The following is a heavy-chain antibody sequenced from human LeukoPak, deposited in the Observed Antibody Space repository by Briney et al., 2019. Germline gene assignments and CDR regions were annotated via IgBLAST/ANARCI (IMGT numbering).Heavy chain of an antibody. CDR1: GFTFSTYW. CDR2: IISDGSMT. CDR3: VRQGTVGEFDY. Sequence: GGSLRLSCAASGFTFSTYWMQWVRQVPGKGLVWVSRIISDGSMTNYADSVKGRFTISRDNAKNTLYVQMNSLRAEDSAVYYCVRQGTVGEFDYWGQGTLVTVSS. D-gene: IGHD1-26*01. J-gene: IGHJ4*02. V-gene: IGHV3-74*01.